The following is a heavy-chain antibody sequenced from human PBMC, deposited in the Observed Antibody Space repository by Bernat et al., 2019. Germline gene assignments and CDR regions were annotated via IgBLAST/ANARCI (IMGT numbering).Heavy chain of an antibody. V-gene: IGHV3-7*03. CDR2: IKPDGSEK. D-gene: IGHD1-14*01. Sequence: EVQLVDSGGGLVQPGGSLRLSCAASGFTFTSYWMSWVRQAPGKGVEWVATIKPDGSEKYYVDSVKGRFTISRDNAENSLYLQMNSLRAEDTAVYYCATYHPFHYWGQGTLVTVSS. J-gene: IGHJ4*02. CDR1: GFTFTSYW. CDR3: ATYHPFHY.